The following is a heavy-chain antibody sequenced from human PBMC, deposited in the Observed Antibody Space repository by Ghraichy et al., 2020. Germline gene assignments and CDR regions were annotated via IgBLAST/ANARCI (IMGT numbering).Heavy chain of an antibody. V-gene: IGHV4-59*01. Sequence: SETLSLTCTVSGGSISSYYWSWIRQPPGKGLEWIGYIYYSGSTNYNPSLKSRVTISVDTSKNQFSLKLSSVTAADTAVYYCASGDFWSGYYEHYYYYYMDVWGKGTTVTVSS. CDR2: IYYSGST. CDR1: GGSISSYY. D-gene: IGHD3-3*01. J-gene: IGHJ6*03. CDR3: ASGDFWSGYYEHYYYYYMDV.